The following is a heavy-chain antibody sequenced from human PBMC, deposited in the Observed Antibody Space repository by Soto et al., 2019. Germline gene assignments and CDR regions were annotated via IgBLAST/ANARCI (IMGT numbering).Heavy chain of an antibody. J-gene: IGHJ4*02. V-gene: IGHV3-30*18. CDR1: GFTFSNYA. D-gene: IGHD1-1*01. CDR2: TSYDGNNE. Sequence: WGSLRLSCAASGFTFSNYAMHWVRQAPGKGLEWVALTSYDGNNEYYTDSVKGRFTISRDNSKNTLFLQMNSPRPEDTAVYYCAKDKGVFNWATSYFDYWGQGALVTAPQ. CDR3: AKDKGVFNWATSYFDY.